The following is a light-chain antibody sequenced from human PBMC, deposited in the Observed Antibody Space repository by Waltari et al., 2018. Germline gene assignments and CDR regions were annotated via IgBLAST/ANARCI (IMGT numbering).Light chain of an antibody. CDR3: QQFGSSSFT. V-gene: IGKV3-20*01. CDR1: QSVSSSY. Sequence: EIVLTQSPGTLSLSPGERAPLPCRASQSVSSSYLAWYQQKPGQAPRLLIYGASSRATGIPDRFSGSGSGTDFTLTISRLEPEDFAVYYCQQFGSSSFTFGPGTKVGI. J-gene: IGKJ3*01. CDR2: GAS.